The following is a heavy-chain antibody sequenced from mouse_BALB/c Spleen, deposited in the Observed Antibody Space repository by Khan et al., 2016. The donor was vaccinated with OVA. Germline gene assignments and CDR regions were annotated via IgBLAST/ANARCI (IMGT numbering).Heavy chain of an antibody. D-gene: IGHD1-1*01. V-gene: IGHV3-2*02. CDR2: ISYSGRT. CDR3: ARSVTITTVVATDFDY. CDR1: GYSITSDYA. J-gene: IGHJ2*01. Sequence: VQLKESGPGLVKPSQSLSLTCTVTGYSITSDYAWNWIRQFPGNKLEWMGYISYSGRTSYNPSLKSRISITRDTSKNQFFLQLQSVTTEDTSTYYCARSVTITTVVATDFDYWGQGTTLTVSS.